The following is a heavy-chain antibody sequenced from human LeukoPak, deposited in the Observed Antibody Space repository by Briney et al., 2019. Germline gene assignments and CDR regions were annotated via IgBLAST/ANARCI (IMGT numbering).Heavy chain of an antibody. V-gene: IGHV4-4*02. J-gene: IGHJ3*02. CDR1: GGSISSSNW. D-gene: IGHD5-24*01. CDR2: IYHSGST. CDR3: ARDRWGDGYNYFHAFDI. Sequence: SETLSLTCAVSGGSISSSNWWSWVRQPPGKGLEWIGEIYHSGSTNYNPSLKSRVTISVDKSKNQFSLKLSSVTAADTAVYYCARDRWGDGYNYFHAFDIWGQGTMVTVSS.